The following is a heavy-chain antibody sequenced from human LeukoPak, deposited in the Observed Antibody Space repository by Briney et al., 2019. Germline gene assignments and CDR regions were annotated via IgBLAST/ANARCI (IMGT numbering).Heavy chain of an antibody. CDR1: GFTFSDYY. V-gene: IGHV3-11*03. Sequence: GGSLRLSCAASGFTFSDYYMSWIRQAPGKGLEWVSYISSSSSYTNYADSVKGRFTISRDNAKNSLYLQMNSLRAEDTAVYYCATLEVVTATHSLDYWGQGTLVTVSS. CDR2: ISSSSSYT. J-gene: IGHJ4*02. CDR3: ATLEVVTATHSLDY. D-gene: IGHD2-21*02.